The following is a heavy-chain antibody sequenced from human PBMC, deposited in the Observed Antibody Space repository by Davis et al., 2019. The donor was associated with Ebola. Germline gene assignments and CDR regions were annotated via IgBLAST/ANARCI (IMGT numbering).Heavy chain of an antibody. J-gene: IGHJ4*02. CDR3: ARAGMYSSGWYRYFDY. D-gene: IGHD6-19*01. CDR1: GFTFSSYG. Sequence: PGGSLRLSCAASGFTFSSYGMHWVRQAPGKGLEWVAVIWYDGSNKYYADSVKGRFTISRDNSKNTLYLQMNSLRAEDTAVYYCARAGMYSSGWYRYFDYWGQGTLVTVSS. V-gene: IGHV3-33*01. CDR2: IWYDGSNK.